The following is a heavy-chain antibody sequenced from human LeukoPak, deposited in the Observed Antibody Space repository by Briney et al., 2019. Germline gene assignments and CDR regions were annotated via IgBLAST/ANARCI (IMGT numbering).Heavy chain of an antibody. J-gene: IGHJ5*02. Sequence: GGSLRLSCAASGFTVSSNYMSWVRQAPGKGLEWVSVIYSGGSTYYADSVKGRFTISRHNSKNTLYLQMNSLRAEDTAVYYCARQLGYCSGGSCQRWFDPWGQGTLVTVSS. V-gene: IGHV3-53*04. CDR2: IYSGGST. D-gene: IGHD2-15*01. CDR3: ARQLGYCSGGSCQRWFDP. CDR1: GFTVSSNY.